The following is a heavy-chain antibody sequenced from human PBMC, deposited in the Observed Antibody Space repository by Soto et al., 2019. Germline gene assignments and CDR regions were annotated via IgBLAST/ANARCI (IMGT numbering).Heavy chain of an antibody. V-gene: IGHV1-8*01. D-gene: IGHD2-15*01. CDR1: GYTLTSLD. CDR2: MSPKTGNT. J-gene: IGHJ4*02. CDR3: ARGVAAGVDF. Sequence: ASVKVSCKASGYTLTSLDINWMRQAPGQGLEWMGWMSPKTGNTGYAQKFQDRVTMTWNIATSTAYMDLSSLTSEDTAVYYCARGVAAGVDFWGQGTLVTVSS.